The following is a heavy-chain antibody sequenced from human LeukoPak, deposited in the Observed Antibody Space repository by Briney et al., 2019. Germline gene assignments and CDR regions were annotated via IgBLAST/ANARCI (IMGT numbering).Heavy chain of an antibody. D-gene: IGHD2-15*01. V-gene: IGHV4-39*01. CDR3: ARHIVVVVAARKNNWFDP. Sequence: SETLSLTCTVSGGSISSSSYYWGWIRQPPGKGLEWIVSIYHSGSTYYNPSLKSRVTISVDTSKNQFSLKLSSVTAADTAVYYCARHIVVVVAARKNNWFDPWGQGTLVTVSS. CDR2: IYHSGST. CDR1: GGSISSSSYY. J-gene: IGHJ5*02.